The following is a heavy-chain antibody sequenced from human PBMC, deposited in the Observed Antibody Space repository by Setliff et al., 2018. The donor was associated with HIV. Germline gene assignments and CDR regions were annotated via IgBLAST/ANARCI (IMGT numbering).Heavy chain of an antibody. Sequence: GASVKVSCKASGYSFTSHSMHWVRQAPGQRLEWMGWINTGNGNTKYSQKFQDRVTITRDTSANTGYLEVTGLRLEDTAVYYCARDRVPKRGHSYREPDFDPWGQGTLVTVSS. CDR2: INTGNGNT. CDR3: ARDRVPKRGHSYREPDFDP. CDR1: GYSFTSHS. V-gene: IGHV1-3*04. J-gene: IGHJ5*02. D-gene: IGHD3-16*02.